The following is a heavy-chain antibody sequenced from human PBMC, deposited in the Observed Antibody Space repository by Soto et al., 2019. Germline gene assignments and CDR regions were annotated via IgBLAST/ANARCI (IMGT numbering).Heavy chain of an antibody. Sequence: QVQLVQSGAEVKTPGASVKVSCKASGYTFATYDINWVPQAPGQGLEWMGWMNPNSDNTGYAQKFQGRLTMTRDTALSVAHMELSSLRNEDTAVYYCARSDGYNFNWLDSWGQGTLVTVSA. CDR3: ARSDGYNFNWLDS. V-gene: IGHV1-8*01. CDR1: GYTFATYD. CDR2: MNPNSDNT. D-gene: IGHD2-21*01. J-gene: IGHJ5*01.